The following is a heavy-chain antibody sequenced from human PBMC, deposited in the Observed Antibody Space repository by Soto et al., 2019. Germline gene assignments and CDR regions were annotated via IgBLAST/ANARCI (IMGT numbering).Heavy chain of an antibody. V-gene: IGHV1-18*04. CDR3: ARWISGDYSDWIDP. Sequence: QVQLVQSGAEVKKPGASVKVSCKASGYSFTRYDIIWVRQAPGQGLEWMGWISGDNGMTKYAQKIQGRVTMTTDTSTNTGYMELRNLRSDDTAVYYCARWISGDYSDWIDPWGQGTLVTVSS. J-gene: IGHJ5*02. D-gene: IGHD1-26*01. CDR2: ISGDNGMT. CDR1: GYSFTRYD.